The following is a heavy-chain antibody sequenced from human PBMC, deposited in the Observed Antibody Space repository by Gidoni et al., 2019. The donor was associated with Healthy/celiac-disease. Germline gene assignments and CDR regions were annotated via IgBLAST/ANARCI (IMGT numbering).Heavy chain of an antibody. CDR3: ASEEMATNGYFDL. CDR1: GGSFSGYY. Sequence: QVQLQQWGAGLLKPSETLSLTCAVYGGSFSGYYWSWIRQPPGKGLEWIGEINHSGSTNYNPSLKSRVTISVDTSKNQFSLKLSSVTAADTAVYYCASEEMATNGYFDLWGRGTLVTVSS. J-gene: IGHJ2*01. V-gene: IGHV4-34*01. CDR2: INHSGST. D-gene: IGHD5-12*01.